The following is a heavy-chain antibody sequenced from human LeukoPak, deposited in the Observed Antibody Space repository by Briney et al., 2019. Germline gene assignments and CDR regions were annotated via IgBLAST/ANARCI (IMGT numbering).Heavy chain of an antibody. J-gene: IGHJ6*03. V-gene: IGHV4-39*01. CDR1: GGSISSSSYY. CDR3: ASHSSSSVDYYYYYMDV. Sequence: SETLSLTCTVSGGSISSSSYYWGWIRQPPGKGLEWIGSIYYSGSTYYNPSLKSRVTISVDTSKNQFSLKLSSVTAADTAVYHCASHSSSSVDYYYYYMDVWGKGTTVTVSS. CDR2: IYYSGST. D-gene: IGHD6-6*01.